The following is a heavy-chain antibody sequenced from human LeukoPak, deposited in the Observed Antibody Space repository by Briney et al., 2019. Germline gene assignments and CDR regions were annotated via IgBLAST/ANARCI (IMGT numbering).Heavy chain of an antibody. CDR3: ARNRAN. CDR2: ISSNGGST. Sequence: GGSLRLSCAASGFTFSSYAMHWVRQAPGKGLEYVSAISSNGGSTYYANSVKGRFTISRDNSKNTLYLQMGSLRAEDMAVYYCARNRANWGQGTLVTVSS. CDR1: GFTFSSYA. J-gene: IGHJ4*02. V-gene: IGHV3-64*01. D-gene: IGHD2/OR15-2a*01.